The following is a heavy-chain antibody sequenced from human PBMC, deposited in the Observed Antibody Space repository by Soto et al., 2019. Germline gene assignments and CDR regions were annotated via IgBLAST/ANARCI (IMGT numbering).Heavy chain of an antibody. CDR2: ISINGGST. CDR3: VKGEFYYDSSAYYPFDS. Sequence: GGSLGLCCAASGFTVSSYAMHWVRKAPGKGLEYVSSISINGGSTHYADSVKGRFTISRDNSRNTQYLQMSSLRADDTAVYYCVKGEFYYDSSAYYPFDSWGQGTLVTVSS. CDR1: GFTVSSYA. V-gene: IGHV3-64D*06. J-gene: IGHJ4*02. D-gene: IGHD3-22*01.